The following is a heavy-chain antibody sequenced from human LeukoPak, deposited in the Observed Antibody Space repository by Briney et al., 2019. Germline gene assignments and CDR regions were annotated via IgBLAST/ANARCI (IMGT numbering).Heavy chain of an antibody. D-gene: IGHD5-18*01. CDR2: IWYDGSNK. CDR1: GFTSSKYG. Sequence: GGSLRLSCAASGFTSSKYGMHWVRQAPGKGLEWVAVIWYDGSNKDYADSVKGRFTISRDNTKNTLYLQMDSLRVEDTAVYYCARAEGYGYYFEYCGQGTLVSVSS. J-gene: IGHJ4*02. V-gene: IGHV3-33*08. CDR3: ARAEGYGYYFEY.